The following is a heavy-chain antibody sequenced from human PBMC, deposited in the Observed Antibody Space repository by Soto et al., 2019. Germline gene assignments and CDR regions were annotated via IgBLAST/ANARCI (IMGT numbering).Heavy chain of an antibody. CDR2: ISGSGGST. Sequence: EVQLLESGGGLVQPGGSLRLSCAASGFSFSSYAMSWVRQAPGTGLEWVSAISGSGGSTYYADSVKGRFTISRDNYKTTLYLHRNSRCEADTAVYYCATDLRSGWDRVGNCLDSCGHVTLVTV. J-gene: IGHJ5*01. D-gene: IGHD6-25*01. V-gene: IGHV3-23*01. CDR3: ATDLRSGWDRVGNCLDS. CDR1: GFSFSSYA.